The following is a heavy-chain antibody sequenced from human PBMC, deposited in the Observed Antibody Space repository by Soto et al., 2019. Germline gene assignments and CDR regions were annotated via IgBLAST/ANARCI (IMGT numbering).Heavy chain of an antibody. V-gene: IGHV1-46*01. D-gene: IGHD4-4*01. CDR3: AVGGNYLSMDV. Sequence: QVQLVQSGAEVKKPGASVKVSCKASGYTFTSYYMHWVRLAPGQGLEWMGIINPDGGGTSYAQQFQCRVIMTRDTSTSTVYMEMSSLRSEDTAVYYCAVGGNYLSMDVWGHGTTVTVSS. J-gene: IGHJ6*02. CDR1: GYTFTSYY. CDR2: INPDGGGT.